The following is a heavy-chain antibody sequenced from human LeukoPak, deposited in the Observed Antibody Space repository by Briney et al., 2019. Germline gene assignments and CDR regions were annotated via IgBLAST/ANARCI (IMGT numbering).Heavy chain of an antibody. V-gene: IGHV1-18*01. Sequence: GASVKVSCKASGYTFTSYGISWVRQAPGQGLEWMGWISAYNGNTNYAQKLQGRVTMTTDTSTSTAYMELRSLRSDDTAVYYCARGRSYYDSWSGYYPRYYYYYMDVWGKGTTVTVSS. J-gene: IGHJ6*03. CDR3: ARGRSYYDSWSGYYPRYYYYYMDV. CDR2: ISAYNGNT. CDR1: GYTFTSYG. D-gene: IGHD3-3*01.